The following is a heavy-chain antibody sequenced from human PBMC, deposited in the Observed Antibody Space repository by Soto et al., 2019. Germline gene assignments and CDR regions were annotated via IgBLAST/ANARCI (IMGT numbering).Heavy chain of an antibody. CDR3: ARDGGYPDGYFDL. J-gene: IGHJ2*01. Sequence: QVQLVESGGGVVQPGRSLRLSCAASGFTFSSYGMHWVRQAPGKGLEWVAVIWYDGSNKYYADSVKGRFIISRDNSKNTLYLQMNSLRAEDTAVYYCARDGGYPDGYFDLWGRGTLVTVSS. CDR1: GFTFSSYG. CDR2: IWYDGSNK. D-gene: IGHD3-22*01. V-gene: IGHV3-33*01.